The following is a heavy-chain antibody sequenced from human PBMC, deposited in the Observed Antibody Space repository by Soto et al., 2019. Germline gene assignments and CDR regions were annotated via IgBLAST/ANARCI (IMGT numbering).Heavy chain of an antibody. D-gene: IGHD2-15*01. CDR1: GYTFTSYA. J-gene: IGHJ4*02. V-gene: IGHV1-3*01. Sequence: ASVKVSCKASGYTFTSYAMHWVRQAPGQRLEWMGWINAGNGNTKYSQKFQGRVTITRDTSASTAYMELSSLRSEDTAVYYCARGSCSSGCXFDYWGQGTLVTVSS. CDR2: INAGNGNT. CDR3: ARGSCSSGCXFDY.